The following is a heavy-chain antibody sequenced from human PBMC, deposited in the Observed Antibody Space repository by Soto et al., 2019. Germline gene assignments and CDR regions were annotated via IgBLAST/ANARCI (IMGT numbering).Heavy chain of an antibody. V-gene: IGHV1-69*01. CDR1: GGTFSSYA. CDR2: IIPIFGTA. J-gene: IGHJ4*02. CDR3: TRDRGRRYYDGRGYYYSAY. Sequence: QVQLVQSGAEVKKPGSSVQVSCKASGGTFSSYAISWVRQAPGQGLEWMGGIIPIFGTANYAQKFQGRVTVPADESTRTAYMELSSLRSEDTAVYYCTRDRGRRYYDGRGYYYSAYWGQGTLVTVSS. D-gene: IGHD3-22*01.